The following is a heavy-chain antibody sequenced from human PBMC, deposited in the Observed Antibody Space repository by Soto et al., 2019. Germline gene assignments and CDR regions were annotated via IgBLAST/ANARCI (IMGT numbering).Heavy chain of an antibody. V-gene: IGHV3-23*01. CDR3: AKEEYCNSASCPRLSHVDY. J-gene: IGHJ4*02. Sequence: PGGSLRLSCAASGFTFSSYAMRWVRQAPGKGLEWVSAISGSGGSTYYADSVKGRFTISRDNSKNTLYLQMNSLRAEDTAVYYCAKEEYCNSASCPRLSHVDYWGQGTLVTVSS. CDR2: ISGSGGST. D-gene: IGHD2-2*01. CDR1: GFTFSSYA.